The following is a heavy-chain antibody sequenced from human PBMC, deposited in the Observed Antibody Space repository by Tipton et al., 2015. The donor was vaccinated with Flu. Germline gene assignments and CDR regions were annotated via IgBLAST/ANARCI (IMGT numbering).Heavy chain of an antibody. V-gene: IGHV4-61*02. D-gene: IGHD6-19*01. CDR2: IYTSGST. CDR1: GDSISTGSHY. Sequence: TLSLTCNVSGDSISTGSHYWNWIRQPAGKGLEWIGRIYTSGSTTYNPSLKSRVTISVDTSKNQFSLNLTSVTAADTAVYYCARDQGGGSGWYRYFDIWGQGTLVTVSS. CDR3: ARDQGGGSGWYRYFDI. J-gene: IGHJ4*02.